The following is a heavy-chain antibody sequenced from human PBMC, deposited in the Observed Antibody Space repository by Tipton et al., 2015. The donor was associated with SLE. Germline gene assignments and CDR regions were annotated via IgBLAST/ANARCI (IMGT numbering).Heavy chain of an antibody. CDR3: ARVEEGVLDY. J-gene: IGHJ4*02. V-gene: IGHV4-4*07. Sequence: TLSLTCTVSGGSISSHYWSWIRQPAGKGLEWIGRIYTSGSTNYNPSLKRRVPMSVATSNNQSSLKLSWVTAADTAVYYWARVEEGVLDYWGQGTLVTVSS. D-gene: IGHD1-1*01. CDR2: IYTSGST. CDR1: GGSISSHY.